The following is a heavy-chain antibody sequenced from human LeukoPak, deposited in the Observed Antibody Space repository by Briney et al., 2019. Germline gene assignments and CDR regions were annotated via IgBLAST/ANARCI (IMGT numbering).Heavy chain of an antibody. D-gene: IGHD3-10*01. Sequence: PGGSLRLSCAASGFTFSNSAMSWVRQAPGKGLEWVSSLSGSGSATYFADSVRGRFTISRDNSGDTLYLHMNSLRAEDTAVYYCAKGHGSGSYYNVGAFDIWGQGTMVTVSS. CDR1: GFTFSNSA. J-gene: IGHJ3*02. CDR3: AKGHGSGSYYNVGAFDI. V-gene: IGHV3-23*01. CDR2: LSGSGSAT.